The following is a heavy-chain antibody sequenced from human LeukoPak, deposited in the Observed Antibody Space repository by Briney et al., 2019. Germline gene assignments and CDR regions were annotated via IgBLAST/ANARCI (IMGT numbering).Heavy chain of an antibody. CDR3: AKSRVINYFGSGSQGSFDY. D-gene: IGHD3-10*01. CDR1: GFTFSSYE. J-gene: IGHJ4*02. V-gene: IGHV3-48*01. CDR2: ISSSSSTI. Sequence: GGSLRLSCAASGFTFSSYEMNWVRQAPGKGLEWVSYISSSSSTIYYADSVKGRFTISRDNSKNTLYLQMNNLRADDTAVYFCAKSRVINYFGSGSQGSFDYWGQGTLVTVSS.